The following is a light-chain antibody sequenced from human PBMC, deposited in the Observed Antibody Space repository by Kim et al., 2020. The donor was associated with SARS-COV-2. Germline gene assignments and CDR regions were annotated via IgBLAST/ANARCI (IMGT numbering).Light chain of an antibody. CDR2: GAS. J-gene: IGKJ4*01. CDR1: QSISGD. Sequence: STGERATLSCRASQSISGDLAWYQQKPGQAPRLLIYGASTRATGLPARFSGSGSGTEFTLTISSLQSEDFAVYYCQQYNNWPLSFGGGTKVDIK. V-gene: IGKV3-15*01. CDR3: QQYNNWPLS.